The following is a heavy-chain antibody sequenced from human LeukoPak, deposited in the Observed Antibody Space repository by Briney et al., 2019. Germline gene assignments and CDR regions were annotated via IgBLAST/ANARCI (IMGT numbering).Heavy chain of an antibody. CDR2: ISAYNGNT. Sequence: ASVKVSCKASGYTFTSYGISWVRQAPGQGLEWMGWISAYNGNTNYAQKLQGRVTMTTDTSTSTAYMELRSLRSDDTAVYYCARDKRTTYYYDSSGPHPGGYWGQGTLVTVSS. V-gene: IGHV1-18*01. J-gene: IGHJ4*02. D-gene: IGHD3-22*01. CDR1: GYTFTSYG. CDR3: ARDKRTTYYYDSSGPHPGGY.